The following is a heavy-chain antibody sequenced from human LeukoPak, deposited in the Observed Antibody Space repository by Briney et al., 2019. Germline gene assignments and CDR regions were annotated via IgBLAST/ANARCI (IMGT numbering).Heavy chain of an antibody. J-gene: IGHJ4*02. Sequence: PSETLSLTCAVSGYSISNGYYWGWIRQPPGKGLEWVGSIYHSGSTYYNPSLKSRVTIPVDTSKNQFSLKLSSVTAADTAVYYCASDSSGWYLRGPFDYWGQGTLVTVSS. CDR2: IYHSGST. V-gene: IGHV4-38-2*01. CDR1: GYSISNGYY. CDR3: ASDSSGWYLRGPFDY. D-gene: IGHD6-19*01.